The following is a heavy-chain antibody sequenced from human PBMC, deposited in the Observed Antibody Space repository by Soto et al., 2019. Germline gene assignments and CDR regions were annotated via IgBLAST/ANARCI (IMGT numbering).Heavy chain of an antibody. D-gene: IGHD3-22*01. CDR1: GGSSSSADFS. CDR3: ARGPMITDAFDI. V-gene: IGHV4-30-4*01. J-gene: IGHJ3*02. Sequence: PSETLSLTCTVSGGSSSSADFSWSWIRQPPGKGLEWIGYISYIGSTYYNPSLKNRLSISVDTPKNQFSLKLSSVTAADTAVYYCARGPMITDAFDIWGQGTMVTVSS. CDR2: ISYIGST.